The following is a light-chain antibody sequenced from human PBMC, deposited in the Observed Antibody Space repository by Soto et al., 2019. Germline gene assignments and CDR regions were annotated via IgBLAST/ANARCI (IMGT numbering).Light chain of an antibody. V-gene: IGKV3-15*01. CDR3: QQYNNWGT. CDR2: GAS. Sequence: IVMTQSPATLPVSPGERPTLACRASQSVSSNLAWYQQKPGQAPRLLIYGASTRATGIPARFSGSGSGTEFTLTISSLQSEDFAVYYCQQYNNWGTFGQGTKVEIK. CDR1: QSVSSN. J-gene: IGKJ1*01.